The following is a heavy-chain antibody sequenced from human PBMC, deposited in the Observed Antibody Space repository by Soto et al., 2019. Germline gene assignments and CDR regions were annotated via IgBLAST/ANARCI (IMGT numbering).Heavy chain of an antibody. Sequence: GQGLEWMGRIIPILGIANYAQKFQGRVTITADKSTSTAYMELSSLRSEDTAVYYCARDPQGPSIAATDYWGQGTLVTVSS. D-gene: IGHD6-25*01. CDR3: ARDPQGPSIAATDY. CDR2: IIPILGIA. J-gene: IGHJ4*02. V-gene: IGHV1-69*04.